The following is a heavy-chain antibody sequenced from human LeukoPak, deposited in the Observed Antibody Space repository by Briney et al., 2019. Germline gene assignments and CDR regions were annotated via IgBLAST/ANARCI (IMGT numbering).Heavy chain of an antibody. Sequence: SETLSLTCTVSGGSINSYYWSWIRQPPGKGLEWIGYIYYSGSTNYNPSLKSRVTISVDTSKNQFSLKLSSVTAADTAVYYCARRYFDLWGRGTLVTVSS. J-gene: IGHJ2*01. CDR2: IYYSGST. CDR1: GGSINSYY. CDR3: ARRYFDL. V-gene: IGHV4-59*12.